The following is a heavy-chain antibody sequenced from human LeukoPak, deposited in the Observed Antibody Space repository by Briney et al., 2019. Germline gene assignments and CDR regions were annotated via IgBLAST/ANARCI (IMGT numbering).Heavy chain of an antibody. Sequence: ASVKVSCKTSGYNFNRYTITWVRQAPGQGLEWMGWVSTSNGATNYVEKFQGRVIMTTETVTKTAYMELRRLQSGDTAMYFCARVSDTSMVTPGFDSWGQGTLVTVSP. V-gene: IGHV1-18*01. CDR3: ARVSDTSMVTPGFDS. D-gene: IGHD5-18*01. CDR1: GYNFNRYT. J-gene: IGHJ4*02. CDR2: VSTSNGAT.